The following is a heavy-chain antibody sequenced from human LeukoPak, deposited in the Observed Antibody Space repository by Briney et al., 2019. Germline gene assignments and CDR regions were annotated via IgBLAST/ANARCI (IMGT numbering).Heavy chain of an antibody. CDR1: GYNFPIYW. CDR3: ARLGYSSSWYEGDFDY. Sequence: GEPLKISCQGSGYNFPIYWIGWVRQMPGQGLEWMGIIYPDDSNTIYGPSFQGQVTISADKSINTAYLEWSSLKASDTAMYYCARLGYSSSWYEGDFDYWGQGTLVTVSS. CDR2: IYPDDSNT. D-gene: IGHD6-13*01. J-gene: IGHJ4*02. V-gene: IGHV5-51*01.